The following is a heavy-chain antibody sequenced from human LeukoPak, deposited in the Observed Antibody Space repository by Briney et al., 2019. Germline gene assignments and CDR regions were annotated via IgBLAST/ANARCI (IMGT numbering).Heavy chain of an antibody. CDR2: IYHSGST. D-gene: IGHD3-10*01. J-gene: IGHJ6*03. CDR1: GYSISSGYY. Sequence: PSETLSLTCAVSGYSISSGYYWGWIRQPPGKGLEWIGSIYHSGSTYYNPSLKSRVTISVDTSKNQFSLKLTSVTAADTAVYYCARGPREGYYYYMDVWGKGTTVTVSS. V-gene: IGHV4-38-2*01. CDR3: ARGPREGYYYYMDV.